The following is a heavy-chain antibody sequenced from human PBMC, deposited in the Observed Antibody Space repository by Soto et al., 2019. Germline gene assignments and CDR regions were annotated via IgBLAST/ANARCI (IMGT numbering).Heavy chain of an antibody. Sequence: GGSLRLSCAASGFTFSSYAMSWVRQAPGKGLEWVSAISGSGGSTYYADSVKGRFTISRDNSKNTLYLQMNSLRAEDTAVYYCVKFFERWNYGPIFGYWCQGILVSVS. D-gene: IGHD1-7*01. J-gene: IGHJ4*02. CDR2: ISGSGGST. CDR1: GFTFSSYA. CDR3: VKFFERWNYGPIFGY. V-gene: IGHV3-23*01.